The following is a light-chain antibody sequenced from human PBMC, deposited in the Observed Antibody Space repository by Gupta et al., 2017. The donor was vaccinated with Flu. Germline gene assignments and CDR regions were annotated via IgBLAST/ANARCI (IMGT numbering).Light chain of an antibody. CDR1: QSINSW. J-gene: IGKJ4*01. V-gene: IGKV1-5*03. CDR2: KAS. CDR3: QQYHRYPVT. Sequence: GDRVTITCRASQSINSWLAWYQQKPGNAPDLLIYKASSLQTGVPSRFSGSGSGTDFSLTITSLQPDDFATYYCQQYHRYPVTFGGGTKVEI.